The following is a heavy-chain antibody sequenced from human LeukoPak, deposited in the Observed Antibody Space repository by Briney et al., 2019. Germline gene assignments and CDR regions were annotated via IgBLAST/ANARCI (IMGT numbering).Heavy chain of an antibody. J-gene: IGHJ5*02. V-gene: IGHV3-23*01. Sequence: GGSLRLSCAASGFTFSSFAMTWVRQAPGKGLEWVSSITGNHGPTYNTDSVKGRFTISRDNSQNTLYLQMNSLRAEDTAVYYCKKDPNGDYVGAFDPWGQGTLVNVSS. CDR3: KKDPNGDYVGAFDP. D-gene: IGHD4-17*01. CDR1: GFTFSSFA. CDR2: ITGNHGPT.